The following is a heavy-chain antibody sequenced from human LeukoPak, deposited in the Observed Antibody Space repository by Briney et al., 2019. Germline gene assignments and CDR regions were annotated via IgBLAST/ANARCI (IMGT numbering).Heavy chain of an antibody. CDR1: GGSISSYF. J-gene: IGHJ4*02. CDR2: ISNSGST. Sequence: SETLSLTCIVSGGSISSYFWSWIRQPPGKGLEWIGYISNSGSTNYNPSLKSRVTISVDKSKNQFSLKLSSVTAADTAVYYCARTDPVSNLCFDYWGQGTLVTVSS. D-gene: IGHD4-11*01. V-gene: IGHV4-59*12. CDR3: ARTDPVSNLCFDY.